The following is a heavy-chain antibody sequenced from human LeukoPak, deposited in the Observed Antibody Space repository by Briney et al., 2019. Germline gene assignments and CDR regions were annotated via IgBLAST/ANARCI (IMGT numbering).Heavy chain of an antibody. V-gene: IGHV3-48*03. CDR2: ISRSGSSI. Sequence: GGSLRLSCAASGFTFSSHDMNWVRQAPGKGLEWVSYISRSGSSIYYADSVKGRFTISRDNAKNSLYLQMNSLRAEDTAVYFCARAGNCGGDCYSGDAFDIWGQGTMVTVSS. D-gene: IGHD2-21*02. CDR3: ARAGNCGGDCYSGDAFDI. J-gene: IGHJ3*02. CDR1: GFTFSSHD.